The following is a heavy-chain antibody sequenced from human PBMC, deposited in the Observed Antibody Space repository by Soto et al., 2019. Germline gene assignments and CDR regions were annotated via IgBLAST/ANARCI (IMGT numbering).Heavy chain of an antibody. D-gene: IGHD2-8*02. CDR3: ARDPHVVYATIYYYGMDV. CDR1: GYTFTSYY. J-gene: IGHJ6*02. V-gene: IGHV1-46*01. Sequence: QVQLVQSGAEVKKPGASVKVSCKASGYTFTSYYMHWVRQAPGQGLEWMGIINPSGGSTSYAQKSQGRVTMTRDTSTSTVYMELSSLRSEDTAVYYCARDPHVVYATIYYYGMDVWGQGTKVTVSS. CDR2: INPSGGST.